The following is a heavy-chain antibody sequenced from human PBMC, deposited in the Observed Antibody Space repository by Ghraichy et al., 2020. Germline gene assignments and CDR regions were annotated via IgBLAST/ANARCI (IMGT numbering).Heavy chain of an antibody. CDR3: ARALAARRKDYYGMDV. Sequence: ASVKVSCKASGYTFTGYYMHWVRQAPGQGLEWMGWINPNSGGTNYAQKFQGWVTMTRDTSIITAFMELSRLGSDDTAVYYCARALAARRKDYYGMDVWGQGTTITVSS. CDR2: INPNSGGT. V-gene: IGHV1-2*04. CDR1: GYTFTGYY. D-gene: IGHD6-6*01. J-gene: IGHJ6*02.